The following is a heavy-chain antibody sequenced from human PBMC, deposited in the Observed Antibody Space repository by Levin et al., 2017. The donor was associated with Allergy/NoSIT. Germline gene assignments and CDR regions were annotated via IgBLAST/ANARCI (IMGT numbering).Heavy chain of an antibody. CDR1: GFSFSRSW. Sequence: SGGSLRLSCVVSGFSFSRSWMTWFRQAPGKGLEWVANIKQDASQIRYVDSVKGRFTISRDNTKNSLYLQMNSLRVEDTALYYCARGDGYLTDSWGQGTLVTVSS. J-gene: IGHJ4*02. CDR3: ARGDGYLTDS. V-gene: IGHV3-7*01. D-gene: IGHD2-2*03. CDR2: IKQDASQI.